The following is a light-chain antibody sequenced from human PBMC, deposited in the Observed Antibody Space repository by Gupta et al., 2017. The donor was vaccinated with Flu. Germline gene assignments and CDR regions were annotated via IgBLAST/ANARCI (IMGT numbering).Light chain of an antibody. Sequence: QSVLTQAPSVSVSPGATVPLTCGVSTCHVSTSNYPSWYQQTPGQPPRALIYNTNMRSSGVPDRISGSILGNNAALTITGAQAEDECTYHCVGYMDRDVWVFGGGTNLTVL. CDR2: NTN. CDR3: VGYMDRDVWV. CDR1: TCHVSTSNY. V-gene: IGLV8-61*01. J-gene: IGLJ3*02.